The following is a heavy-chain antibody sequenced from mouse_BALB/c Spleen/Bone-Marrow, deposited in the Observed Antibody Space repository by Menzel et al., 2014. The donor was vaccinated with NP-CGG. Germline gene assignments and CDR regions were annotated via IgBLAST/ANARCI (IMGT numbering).Heavy chain of an antibody. J-gene: IGHJ4*01. V-gene: IGHV1-7*01. Sequence: QVQLKQSGAELAKPGASVKMSCKASGYNFISYWMHWVKQRPGQGLVWIGYINPSTGYTEYNQKFKDKATLTADKSSSKAYMQLSSLTSEDSAVYYCARNYDYDGGYYAMDYWGQGTSVTVSS. D-gene: IGHD2-4*01. CDR1: GYNFISYW. CDR3: ARNYDYDGGYYAMDY. CDR2: INPSTGYT.